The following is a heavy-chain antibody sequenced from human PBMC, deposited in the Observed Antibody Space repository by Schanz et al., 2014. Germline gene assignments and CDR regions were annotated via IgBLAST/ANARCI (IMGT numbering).Heavy chain of an antibody. V-gene: IGHV3-21*01. J-gene: IGHJ4*02. CDR2: ISSSSMYI. Sequence: EVRLVESGGGLVKPGGSLRLSCAASGFSFSTYGMTWVRQAPGKGLEWVSSISSSSMYIYQADSMRGRFTISRDNSKNTLYLQMNSLRADDTAVYYCARDLLVSHYDFWSGNDYWGQGTLVTVSS. D-gene: IGHD3-3*01. CDR3: ARDLLVSHYDFWSGNDY. CDR1: GFSFSTYG.